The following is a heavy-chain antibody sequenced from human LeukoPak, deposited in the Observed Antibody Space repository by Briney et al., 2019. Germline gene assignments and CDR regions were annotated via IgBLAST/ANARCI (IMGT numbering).Heavy chain of an antibody. Sequence: GGSLRLSCAASGFTFSNYWMHWVRQAPGKGLVWVSRISGDGSSASYADSVKGRFTISRDNSKNTLYLQMNSLRAEDTAVYYCARGGRMAGHFDYWGQGTLVTVSS. V-gene: IGHV3-74*01. D-gene: IGHD6-19*01. CDR3: ARGGRMAGHFDY. CDR2: ISGDGSSA. J-gene: IGHJ4*02. CDR1: GFTFSNYW.